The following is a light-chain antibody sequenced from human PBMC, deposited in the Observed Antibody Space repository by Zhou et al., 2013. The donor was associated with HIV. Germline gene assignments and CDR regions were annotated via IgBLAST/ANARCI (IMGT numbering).Light chain of an antibody. Sequence: EIVMTQSPATLSVSPGERATLSCRASQNIGSNLAWYQEKPGQAPRLLIDGASTRATGIPARFSGSGSGTDFTLTISSLQPEDFATYYCQQSYSTILTFGGGTKVEIK. CDR1: QNIGSN. J-gene: IGKJ4*01. CDR3: QQSYSTILT. CDR2: GAS. V-gene: IGKV3-15*01.